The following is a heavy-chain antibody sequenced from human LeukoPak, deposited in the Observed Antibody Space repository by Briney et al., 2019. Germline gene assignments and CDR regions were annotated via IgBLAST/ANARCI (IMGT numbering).Heavy chain of an antibody. V-gene: IGHV4-34*01. D-gene: IGHD2-2*01. J-gene: IGHJ6*02. CDR2: INHSGST. Sequence: GSLRLSCAASGFTFGNYAMSWIRQPPGKGLEWIGEINHSGSTNYNPSLKSRVTISVDTSKNQFSLKLSSVTAADTAVYYCARFLGYCSSTSCYVHYYGMDVWGQGTTVTVSS. CDR3: ARFLGYCSSTSCYVHYYGMDV. CDR1: GFTFGNYA.